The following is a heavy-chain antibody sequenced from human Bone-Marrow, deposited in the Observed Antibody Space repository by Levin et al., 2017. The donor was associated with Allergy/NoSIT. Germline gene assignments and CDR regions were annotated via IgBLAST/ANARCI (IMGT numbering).Heavy chain of an antibody. CDR1: GTSFSSYV. Sequence: PGGSLRLSCTVSGTSFSSYVMYWVRQAPGKGPEWVASISTGSGHMYYPDSVKGRFTISRDNAQNSVYLQMDSLRLEDTAVYYCATGHDLSDTFDIWGQGTMVTVSS. CDR2: ISTGSGHM. J-gene: IGHJ3*02. D-gene: IGHD3-16*01. CDR3: ATGHDLSDTFDI. V-gene: IGHV3-21*01.